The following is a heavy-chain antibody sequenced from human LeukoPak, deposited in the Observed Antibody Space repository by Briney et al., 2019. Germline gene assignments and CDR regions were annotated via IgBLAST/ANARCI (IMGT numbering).Heavy chain of an antibody. D-gene: IGHD3-22*01. J-gene: IGHJ4*02. Sequence: GRSLRLSCVASGFTFSSYGMHWVRQAPGKGLEWVAVISYDGSNKYYADSVKGRFTISRDNSKNTLYLQMNSLRAEDTAVYYCAKGSTYYYDSSGYSDYFDYWGQGTLVTVSS. CDR3: AKGSTYYYDSSGYSDYFDY. V-gene: IGHV3-30*18. CDR2: ISYDGSNK. CDR1: GFTFSSYG.